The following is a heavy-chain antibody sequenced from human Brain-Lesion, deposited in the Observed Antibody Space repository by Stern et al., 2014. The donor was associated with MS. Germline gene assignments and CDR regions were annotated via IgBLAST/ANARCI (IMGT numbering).Heavy chain of an antibody. CDR3: ATLSPGAGGNYYRHFDY. CDR2: FDPEDGET. CDR1: GYTLTELS. V-gene: IGHV1-24*01. Sequence: QVQLVESGAAVKKPGASVTVSCKVSGYTLTELSMHWVRQAPRKGLEWMGGFDPEDGETIYAQKFQGRVTMTEDTSTDTAYMELSSLRAEDTAVYYCATLSPGAGGNYYRHFDYWGQGTLVTVSS. J-gene: IGHJ4*02. D-gene: IGHD1-26*01.